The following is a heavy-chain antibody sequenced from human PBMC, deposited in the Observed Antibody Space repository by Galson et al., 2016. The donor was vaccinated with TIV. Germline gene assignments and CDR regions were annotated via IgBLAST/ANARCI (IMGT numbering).Heavy chain of an antibody. D-gene: IGHD6-19*01. CDR2: IWGTGDDT. Sequence: SLRLSCAASGFTFSTYAMSWVRQAPGKGLEWVSTIWGTGDDTHYADSVKGRFTISRDNSRNTLSLQMNSLRVEDTAVYFCARTTPPPVSSNGWNDAFDFWGQGTIVTVSS. CDR3: ARTTPPPVSSNGWNDAFDF. CDR1: GFTFSTYA. V-gene: IGHV3-23*01. J-gene: IGHJ3*01.